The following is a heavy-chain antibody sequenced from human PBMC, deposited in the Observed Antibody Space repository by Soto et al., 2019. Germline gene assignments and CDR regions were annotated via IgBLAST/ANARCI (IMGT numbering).Heavy chain of an antibody. Sequence: PGGSLRLSCAASGFTFSSYAMSWVRQAPGKGLEWVSTISGSGGSTYYADSVKGRFTISRDNSKNTLYLQMNSLRAEDTAVYYCARHIYGDYVNPFDYWGQGTLVTVSS. CDR3: ARHIYGDYVNPFDY. CDR1: GFTFSSYA. J-gene: IGHJ4*02. D-gene: IGHD4-17*01. CDR2: ISGSGGST. V-gene: IGHV3-23*01.